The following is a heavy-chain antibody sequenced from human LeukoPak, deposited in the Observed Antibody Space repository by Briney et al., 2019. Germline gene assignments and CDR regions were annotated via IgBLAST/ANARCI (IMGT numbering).Heavy chain of an antibody. Sequence: GGSLRLSCAASGFTFSDYYMSWIRQAPGKGLEWVSYISSSSGYTNYADSVKGRFTISRDNAKNSLYLQMNSLRAEDTAVYYCARGGSGWSPFDYWGQGTLITVSS. J-gene: IGHJ4*02. CDR2: ISSSSGYT. V-gene: IGHV3-11*06. CDR3: ARGGSGWSPFDY. D-gene: IGHD6-19*01. CDR1: GFTFSDYY.